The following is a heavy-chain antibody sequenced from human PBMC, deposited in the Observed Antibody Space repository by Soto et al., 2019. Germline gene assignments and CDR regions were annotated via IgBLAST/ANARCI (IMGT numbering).Heavy chain of an antibody. CDR1: GFTFSSYA. CDR2: ISGSGGST. J-gene: IGHJ6*02. CDR3: AKDMGRYSSGWYER. V-gene: IGHV3-23*01. D-gene: IGHD6-19*01. Sequence: EVQLLESGGGLVQPGGSLRLSCAASGFTFSSYAMSWVRQAPGKGLEWVSAISGSGGSTYYADSVKGRFTISRDNSKNTLYLQMNSRRAEDTAVYYCAKDMGRYSSGWYERWGQGTTVTVSS.